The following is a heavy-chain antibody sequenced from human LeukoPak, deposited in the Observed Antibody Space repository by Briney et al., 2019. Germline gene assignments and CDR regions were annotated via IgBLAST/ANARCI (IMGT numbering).Heavy chain of an antibody. CDR1: EFTFRDSW. CDR3: ARDRGFTSYDY. Sequence: GGSLRLSCAASEFTFRDSWMHWVRQAPGKGLEWVANINQDGSHKYYVDSVEGRFIISRDTAKNSVHLQMNSLRAEDTAVYYCARDRGFTSYDYWGQGILVTVSS. CDR2: INQDGSHK. D-gene: IGHD5-12*01. J-gene: IGHJ4*02. V-gene: IGHV3-7*01.